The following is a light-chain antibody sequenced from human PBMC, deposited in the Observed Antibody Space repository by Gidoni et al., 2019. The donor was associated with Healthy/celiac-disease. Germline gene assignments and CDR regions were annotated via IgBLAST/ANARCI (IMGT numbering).Light chain of an antibody. CDR2: DAS. J-gene: IGLJ2*01. CDR3: SSYTSSSTRRV. V-gene: IGLV2-14*01. Sequence: QSALTQPASASGSPGQSITISCTGTSSDVGGYNYVSWYQQHPGKAPKLMIYDASNRPSGVSNRFSGSKSGNTASLTISGLQAEDEADYYCSSYTSSSTRRVFGGGTKLTVL. CDR1: SSDVGGYNY.